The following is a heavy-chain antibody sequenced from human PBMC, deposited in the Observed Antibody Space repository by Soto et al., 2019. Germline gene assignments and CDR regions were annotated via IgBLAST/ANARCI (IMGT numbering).Heavy chain of an antibody. CDR3: TGSSWDGF. D-gene: IGHD6-13*01. Sequence: EVQLVESGGGLVKPGGSLRLSCAASGFTFSNAWMSWVRQAPGKGLAWVGRIKSNTDGGTTDYAAPVKGRFTISRDDSKNTLYLEINSLKIEDTAVYYCTGSSWDGFWGQGPLVTVSS. CDR2: IKSNTDGGTT. CDR1: GFTFSNAW. J-gene: IGHJ4*02. V-gene: IGHV3-15*01.